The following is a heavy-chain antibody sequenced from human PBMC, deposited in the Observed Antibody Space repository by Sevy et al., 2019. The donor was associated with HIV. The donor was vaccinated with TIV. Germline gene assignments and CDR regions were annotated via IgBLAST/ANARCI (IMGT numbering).Heavy chain of an antibody. J-gene: IGHJ6*02. CDR1: GFTFSNYW. V-gene: IGHV3-7*03. CDR3: ARDCSSTTCLWGLYV. CDR2: IKVDGSEK. Sequence: GGSLRLSCAASGFTFSNYWMTWVRQAPGKGLEWVANIKVDGSEKYYVDSVKGRFTISRDNAKNSLYLQMNSLRAEDTAVYHCARDCSSTTCLWGLYVWGQGTTVTVSS. D-gene: IGHD2-2*01.